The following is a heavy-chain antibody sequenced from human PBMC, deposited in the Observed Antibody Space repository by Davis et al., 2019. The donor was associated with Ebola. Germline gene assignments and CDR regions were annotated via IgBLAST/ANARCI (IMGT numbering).Heavy chain of an antibody. J-gene: IGHJ6*04. CDR2: ISFDGTNK. D-gene: IGHD6-13*01. CDR3: ARFSFFAADSSYGMDV. V-gene: IGHV3-30-3*01. Sequence: GESLKISCAVSGFTFSSYAMHWVRQAPGKGLEWVAVISFDGTNKYYADSVKGRFTISRDDSKNTLYLQMNSLRAEDTSVYYCARFSFFAADSSYGMDVWGKGTTVIVSS. CDR1: GFTFSSYA.